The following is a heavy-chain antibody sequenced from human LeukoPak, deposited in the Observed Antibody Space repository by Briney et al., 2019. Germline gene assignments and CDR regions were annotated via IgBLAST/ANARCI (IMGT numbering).Heavy chain of an antibody. V-gene: IGHV3-33*01. CDR3: ARDGSSSSWYDYYYYGMDV. Sequence: GGSLRLSCAASGFTFSSYGMHWVRQAPGKGLEWVAVIWYDGSNKYYADSVKGRFTISRDNSKNTLYLQMNSLRAEDTAVYYCARDGSSSSWYDYYYYGMDVWGQETTVTVSS. J-gene: IGHJ6*02. CDR1: GFTFSSYG. D-gene: IGHD6-13*01. CDR2: IWYDGSNK.